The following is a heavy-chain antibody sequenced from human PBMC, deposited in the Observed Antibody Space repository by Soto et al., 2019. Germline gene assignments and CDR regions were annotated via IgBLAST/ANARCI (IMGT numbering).Heavy chain of an antibody. CDR1: RFTLSNYW. J-gene: IGHJ4*02. D-gene: IGHD1-26*01. CDR2: IKSDGSYT. Sequence: LRLSCEASRFTLSNYWMHWVRQTPGKGLVWVSRIKSDGSYTSYADSVKGRFTISRDSAKNTVYLQMNSLTVEDTAVYYCEWSYWPVVNFWGQGIVVTVSS. CDR3: EWSYWPVVNF. V-gene: IGHV3-74*01.